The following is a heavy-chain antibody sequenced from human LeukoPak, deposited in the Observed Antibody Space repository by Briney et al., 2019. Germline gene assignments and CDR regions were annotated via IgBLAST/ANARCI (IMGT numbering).Heavy chain of an antibody. Sequence: GASVKVSCKASGGTFSSYAISWVRQAPGQGLEWMGGIIPIFGTANYAQKFQGRVTITADESTSTAYMELSSLRPEDTAVYYCARVFYGSGTYYYGMDVWGKGTTVTVSS. CDR1: GGTFSSYA. CDR2: IIPIFGTA. V-gene: IGHV1-69*13. D-gene: IGHD3-10*01. CDR3: ARVFYGSGTYYYGMDV. J-gene: IGHJ6*04.